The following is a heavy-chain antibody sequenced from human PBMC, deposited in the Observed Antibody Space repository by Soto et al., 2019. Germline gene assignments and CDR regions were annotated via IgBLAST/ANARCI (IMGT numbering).Heavy chain of an antibody. Sequence: GASVKVSCKASGYTFTSYYMHWVRQAPGQGLEWMGIINPSGGSTSYAQKFQGRVTMTRDTSTSTVYMELSSLRSEDTAVYYCARTPSPVNWNYRAYYYYYMDVWGKGTTVTVSS. CDR3: ARTPSPVNWNYRAYYYYYMDV. CDR1: GYTFTSYY. V-gene: IGHV1-46*01. D-gene: IGHD1-7*01. CDR2: INPSGGST. J-gene: IGHJ6*03.